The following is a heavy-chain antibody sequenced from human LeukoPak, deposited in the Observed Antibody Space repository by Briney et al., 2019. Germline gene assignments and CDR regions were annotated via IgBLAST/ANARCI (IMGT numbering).Heavy chain of an antibody. CDR1: DYTFTSYA. CDR2: ISGGNGNT. Sequence: GASVKVSCKAYDYTFTSYAVHWVRQAPGLRLEWMGWISGGNGNTKYSQKFQGRVAITRDTSASTAYMELSSLRSEDTAVYYCAREMADSTGWNSFDIWGQGTMVTVSS. D-gene: IGHD6-19*01. CDR3: AREMADSTGWNSFDI. J-gene: IGHJ3*02. V-gene: IGHV1-3*01.